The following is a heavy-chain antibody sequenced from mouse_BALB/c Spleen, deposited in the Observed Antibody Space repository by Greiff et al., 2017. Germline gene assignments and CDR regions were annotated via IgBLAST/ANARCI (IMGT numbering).Heavy chain of an antibody. Sequence: EVKLQESGPGLVKPSQSLSLTCTVSGYSITSDYAWNWIRQFPGNKLEWMGYISYSGSTSYNPSLKSRISITRDTSKNQFFLQLNSVTTEDTATYYCARLITSYFDYWGQGTTLTVSS. CDR1: GYSITSDYA. CDR3: ARLITSYFDY. V-gene: IGHV3-2*02. CDR2: ISYSGST. D-gene: IGHD2-4*01. J-gene: IGHJ2*01.